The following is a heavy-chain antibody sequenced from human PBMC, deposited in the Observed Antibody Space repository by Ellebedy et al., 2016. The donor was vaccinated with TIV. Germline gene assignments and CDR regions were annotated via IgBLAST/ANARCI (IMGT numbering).Heavy chain of an antibody. Sequence: MPSETLSLTCTVSGSSISGYHWSWIRQPPGKGLEWIGYIYYIGSTSYNPSLQSRVSMSVDTSQNQCSLHLSSVTAADTAVYYCARVNHPDLFSTRWHSDYWGQGTLVTVSS. CDR3: ARVNHPDLFSTRWHSDY. V-gene: IGHV4-59*01. J-gene: IGHJ4*02. D-gene: IGHD2/OR15-2a*01. CDR2: IYYIGST. CDR1: GSSISGYH.